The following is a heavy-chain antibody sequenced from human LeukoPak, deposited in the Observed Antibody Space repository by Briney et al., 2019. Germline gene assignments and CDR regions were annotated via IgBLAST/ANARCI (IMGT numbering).Heavy chain of an antibody. J-gene: IGHJ4*02. V-gene: IGHV4-38-2*02. CDR3: AGDVSSSSWTVDY. CDR1: GYSISSGYY. CDR2: IYHSGST. D-gene: IGHD6-13*01. Sequence: SETLSLTCAVSGYSISSGYYWGWIRQPPGKGLEWIGSIYHSGSTYYNPSLKSRVTISVDTSKNQFSLKLSSVTAADTAVYYCAGDVSSSSWTVDYWGQGTLVTVSS.